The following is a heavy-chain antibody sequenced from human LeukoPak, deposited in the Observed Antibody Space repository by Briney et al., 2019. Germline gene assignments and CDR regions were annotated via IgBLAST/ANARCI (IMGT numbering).Heavy chain of an antibody. V-gene: IGHV3-23*01. Sequence: GGSLRLSCAPSGFTFSSYAMSWVRQAPGKGLEWVSAISGSGGSTYYADSVKGRFTISRDNSKNTLYLQMNSLRAEDTAVYYCARPLRGYSYGYYWGQGTLVTVSS. J-gene: IGHJ4*02. D-gene: IGHD5-18*01. CDR1: GFTFSSYA. CDR3: ARPLRGYSYGYY. CDR2: ISGSGGST.